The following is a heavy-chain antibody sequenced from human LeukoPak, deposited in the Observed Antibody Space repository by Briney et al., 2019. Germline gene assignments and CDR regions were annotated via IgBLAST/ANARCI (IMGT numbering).Heavy chain of an antibody. Sequence: PGGSLRLSCAASGFTFSNYWMHWVRHAPGKGLVWVSRINSDGINTSYADSVKGRFTISRDNAKNTLNLQMNSLRAEDTAVYYCARVEVGATLLDYWGQGTLVTVSS. D-gene: IGHD1-26*01. CDR3: ARVEVGATLLDY. CDR1: GFTFSNYW. J-gene: IGHJ4*02. V-gene: IGHV3-74*01. CDR2: INSDGINT.